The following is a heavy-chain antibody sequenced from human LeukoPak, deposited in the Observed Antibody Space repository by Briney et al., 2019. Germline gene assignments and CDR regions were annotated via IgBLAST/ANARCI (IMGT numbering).Heavy chain of an antibody. CDR3: ARNYPYGDYPFNWYFDL. CDR2: FYYSGST. J-gene: IGHJ2*01. V-gene: IGHV4-39*01. D-gene: IGHD4-17*01. Sequence: KPSETLSLTCTVSGGSITSSNYYWGWIRQPPGKGLEWIGSFYYSGSTNYNPSLKSRVTISVDTSKNQFSLKLSSVTAADTAVYYCARNYPYGDYPFNWYFDLWGRGTLVTVSS. CDR1: GGSITSSNYY.